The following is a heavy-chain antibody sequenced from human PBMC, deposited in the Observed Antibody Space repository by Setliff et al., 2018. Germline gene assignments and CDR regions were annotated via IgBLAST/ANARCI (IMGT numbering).Heavy chain of an antibody. V-gene: IGHV4-59*01. D-gene: IGHD5-12*01. J-gene: IGHJ4*02. CDR3: ARFLNPRDGYQNSPGFDF. CDR1: GGSISSYH. Sequence: SETLSLTCSVSGGSISSYHWSWIRQPPGKGLEWIGSTYSSGSTNYNPSLKSRVTISLDTSKNQFSLQLSSVTAADTAVYYCARFLNPRDGYQNSPGFDFWGQGTLVTVSS. CDR2: TYSSGST.